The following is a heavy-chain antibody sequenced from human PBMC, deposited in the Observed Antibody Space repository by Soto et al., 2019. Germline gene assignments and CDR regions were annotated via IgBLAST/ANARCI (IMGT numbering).Heavy chain of an antibody. CDR2: ITNDGNNE. CDR1: GFVFSSYG. V-gene: IGHV3-30*02. J-gene: IGHJ6*02. D-gene: IGHD1-26*01. Sequence: GGSLRLSCAASGFVFSSYGMHWVRQAPGKGLEWVALITNDGNNEHYRESVKGRFSISRDKSTNTVDLLMNSLRPEDTGIYYCAKEGPGGGRHFYYGMDVWGQGXTVTVYS. CDR3: AKEGPGGGRHFYYGMDV.